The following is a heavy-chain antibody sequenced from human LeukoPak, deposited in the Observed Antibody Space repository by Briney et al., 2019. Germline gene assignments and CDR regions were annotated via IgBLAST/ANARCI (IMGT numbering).Heavy chain of an antibody. CDR3: ASVPDDASGNSRYYFKT. D-gene: IGHD3-22*01. V-gene: IGHV3-20*04. Sequence: RPGGSLRLSCVASGFRLDAFGMSWVRQVPGKGLEWVSGIEWSGGRREYADSVKGRFTISRDNAKNSLYLQMKNLRAEDTALYYCASVPDDASGNSRYYFKTWGQGTLVTVSS. CDR2: IEWSGGRR. J-gene: IGHJ4*02. CDR1: GFRLDAFG.